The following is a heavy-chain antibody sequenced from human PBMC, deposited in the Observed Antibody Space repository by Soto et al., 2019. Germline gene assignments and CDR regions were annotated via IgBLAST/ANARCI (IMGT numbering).Heavy chain of an antibody. Sequence: GESLKISCKGSGYSFTSYWIGWVRQLPGKGLEWMGIIYPGDSDTRYSPSFQGQVTISRDNSKNTLYVQMNSLRPEDTAVYYCAKFHRDTGSSFDNWGQGTQVTVSS. D-gene: IGHD1-26*01. V-gene: IGHV5-51*01. CDR3: AKFHRDTGSSFDN. CDR1: GYSFTSYW. CDR2: IYPGDSDT. J-gene: IGHJ4*02.